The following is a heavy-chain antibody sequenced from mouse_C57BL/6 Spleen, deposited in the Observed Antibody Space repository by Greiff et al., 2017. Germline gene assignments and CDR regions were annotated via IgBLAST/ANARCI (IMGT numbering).Heavy chain of an antibody. Sequence: QVQLKQSGAELVKPGASVKLSCKASGYTFTSYWMHWVKQRPGQGLEWIGMIHPNSGSTNYNEKFKSKATLTVDKSSSTAYMQLSSLTSEDSAVYYCAREDYGSSYWYFDVWGTGTTVTVSS. CDR3: AREDYGSSYWYFDV. J-gene: IGHJ1*03. V-gene: IGHV1-64*01. CDR2: IHPNSGST. D-gene: IGHD1-1*01. CDR1: GYTFTSYW.